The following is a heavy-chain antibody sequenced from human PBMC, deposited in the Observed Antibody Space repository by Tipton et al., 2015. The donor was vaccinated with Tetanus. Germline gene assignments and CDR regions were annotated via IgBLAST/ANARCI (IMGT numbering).Heavy chain of an antibody. CDR3: AKGDTNIAARNPDYFYGMDV. CDR2: ISYDGSDK. D-gene: IGHD6-6*01. J-gene: IGHJ6*02. V-gene: IGHV3-30*18. CDR1: GFSFSDYG. Sequence: SLRLSCAASGFSFSDYGMHWVRQAPGKGLDWVALISYDGSDKYHADSVKGRFTISRDNSKNTLYLQMNSLRVEDTAVYYCAKGDTNIAARNPDYFYGMDVWGQGTTVTVSS.